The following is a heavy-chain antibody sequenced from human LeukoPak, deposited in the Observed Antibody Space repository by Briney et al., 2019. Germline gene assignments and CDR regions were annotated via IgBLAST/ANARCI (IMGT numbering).Heavy chain of an antibody. CDR1: GGSFSGYN. J-gene: IGHJ6*04. D-gene: IGHD3-10*01. V-gene: IGHV4-34*01. CDR2: ISHSGST. CDR3: ARVLVRGLTEYHYYYYGMDV. Sequence: PSETLSLTCAVYGGSFSGYNWSWIRQPPGKGLEWIGEISHSGSTNYNPSLKSRLTISVDTSKNQFSLNLSSVTPADTAVYYCARVLVRGLTEYHYYYYGMDVWGKGTSVTVSS.